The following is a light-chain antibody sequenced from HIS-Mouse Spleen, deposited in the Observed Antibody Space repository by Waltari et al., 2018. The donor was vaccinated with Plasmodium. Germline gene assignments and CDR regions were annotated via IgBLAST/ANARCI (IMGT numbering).Light chain of an antibody. CDR1: ALPKQY. CDR3: QSADSSGTYV. CDR2: KDS. J-gene: IGLJ1*01. V-gene: IGLV3-25*03. Sequence: SYELTQPPSVSVSPGQPARITCSGDALPKQYAYWYQQQPGQAPVLVIYKDSERPSGIPERFSGSSSGTTVTLTISGVQAEDEADYYCQSADSSGTYVFGTGTKVTVL.